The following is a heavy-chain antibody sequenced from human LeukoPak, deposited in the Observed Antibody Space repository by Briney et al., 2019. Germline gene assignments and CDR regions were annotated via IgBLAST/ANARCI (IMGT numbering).Heavy chain of an antibody. CDR2: INSDGSRT. CDR1: GSTFSSYW. D-gene: IGHD5-18*01. J-gene: IGHJ3*02. CDR3: VRDGYSYGFMLAFDI. Sequence: GGSLRLSCAASGSTFSSYWMHWVRQAPGKGLVWVSRINSDGSRTSYADSVKGRFTISRDSAKNTLDLQMNSLRAEDTAVYYCVRDGYSYGFMLAFDIWGLGTMVTVSS. V-gene: IGHV3-74*01.